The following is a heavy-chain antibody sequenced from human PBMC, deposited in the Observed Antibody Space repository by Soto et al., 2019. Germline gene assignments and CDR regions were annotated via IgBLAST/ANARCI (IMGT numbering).Heavy chain of an antibody. V-gene: IGHV4-39*01. CDR1: GGSISSSSYY. Sequence: PSETLSLTCTVSGGSISSSSYYWGWIRQPPGKGLEWIGSIYYSGSTYYNPSLKSRVTISVDTSKNQFSLKLSSVTAADTAVYYCASRGYCISTSCQTFDCWGQGTLVTVSS. CDR3: ASRGYCISTSCQTFDC. CDR2: IYYSGST. J-gene: IGHJ4*02. D-gene: IGHD2-2*01.